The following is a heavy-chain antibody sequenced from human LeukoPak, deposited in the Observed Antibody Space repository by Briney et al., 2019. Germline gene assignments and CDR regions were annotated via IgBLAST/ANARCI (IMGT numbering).Heavy chain of an antibody. V-gene: IGHV3-53*04. J-gene: IGHJ6*02. CDR1: GFSVSNTY. D-gene: IGHD6-6*01. CDR3: ARSAARLRYYYAMDV. Sequence: GGSLRLSCAASGFSVSNTYMSWVRQAPGKGLEWVSVIYSGDSGVSTYYADSVKGRFTISRHNSKNTLYLQMSSLRAEDTAVYFCARSAARLRYYYAMDVWGQGATVTVCS. CDR2: IYSGDSGVST.